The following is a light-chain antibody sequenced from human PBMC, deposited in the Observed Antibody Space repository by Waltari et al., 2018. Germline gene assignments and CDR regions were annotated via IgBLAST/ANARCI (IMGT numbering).Light chain of an antibody. V-gene: IGLV1-51*02. Sequence: QSVLTQPPSVSAAPGQKVIISSSGSTSNIGHHYVSWYQQFPGAAPIVFIYESEKRRSGIPDRFSGSKSGTSASLGITGLQTGDEAAYYCGTWDNNLNALVFGGGTKLTVL. CDR1: TSNIGHHY. CDR3: GTWDNNLNALV. J-gene: IGLJ2*01. CDR2: ESE.